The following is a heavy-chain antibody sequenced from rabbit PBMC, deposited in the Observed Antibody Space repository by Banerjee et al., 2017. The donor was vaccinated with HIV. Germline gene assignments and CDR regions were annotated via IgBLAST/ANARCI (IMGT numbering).Heavy chain of an antibody. CDR3: ARGRYDGADL. CDR1: GFSFSSSYY. D-gene: IGHD2-1*01. V-gene: IGHV1S45*01. Sequence: QEQLEESGGDLVKPEGSLTLTCTACGFSFSSSYYMCWVRQAPGKGLEWIACIYAGSSGSTYYASWAKGRFTISKTSSTTVTLQMTSLTAADTATYSCARGRYDGADLWGQGTLVTVS. CDR2: IYAGSSGST. J-gene: IGHJ3*01.